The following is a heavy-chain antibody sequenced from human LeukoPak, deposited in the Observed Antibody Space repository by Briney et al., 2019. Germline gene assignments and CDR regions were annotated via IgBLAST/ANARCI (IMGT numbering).Heavy chain of an antibody. CDR1: GGSISSYY. J-gene: IGHJ4*02. D-gene: IGHD2-15*01. CDR3: ARDGLGSRPLDY. V-gene: IGHV4-4*07. CDR2: IYSSGST. Sequence: SETLSLTCTVSGGSISSYYWSWIRQPAGKGLEWIGRIYSSGSTNYNPSLKSRATMSVDTSKNQFSLKLSSVTAADTAVYYCARDGLGSRPLDYWGQGTLVTVSS.